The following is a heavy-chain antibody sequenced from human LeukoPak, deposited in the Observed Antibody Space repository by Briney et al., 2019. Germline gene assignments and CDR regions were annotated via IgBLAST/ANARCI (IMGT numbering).Heavy chain of an antibody. Sequence: GGSLRLSCAASGFTFTIYNMNWIRQAPGKGLEWVSYISSGSSSIYYADSVKGRFTISRDNAKNSLYLQMDSLRAEDTAVYYCATHYYNSSGYYSPDYWGQGTLVTVSS. CDR1: GFTFTIYN. CDR3: ATHYYNSSGYYSPDY. J-gene: IGHJ4*02. D-gene: IGHD3-22*01. CDR2: ISSGSSSI. V-gene: IGHV3-48*01.